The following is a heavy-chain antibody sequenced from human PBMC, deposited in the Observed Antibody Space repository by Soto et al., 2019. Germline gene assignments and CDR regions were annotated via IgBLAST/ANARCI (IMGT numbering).Heavy chain of an antibody. D-gene: IGHD6-13*01. V-gene: IGHV4-4*02. Sequence: SETLSLTCAVSGGSITSDDNWWSWVRQPPGKGLEWIGEIYHSGSTNYKPSLNSRVTISVDKSKNQFSLKLTSVTSADTAVYYCVSSSWFSLDYWGQGTLVTVSS. CDR2: IYHSGST. CDR3: VSSSWFSLDY. CDR1: GGSITSDDNW. J-gene: IGHJ4*02.